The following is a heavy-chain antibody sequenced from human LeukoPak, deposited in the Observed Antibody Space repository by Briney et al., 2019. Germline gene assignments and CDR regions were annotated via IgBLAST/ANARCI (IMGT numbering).Heavy chain of an antibody. CDR1: GGTFSSYA. Sequence: ASVKVSCKASGGTFSSYAISWVRQAPGQGLEWMGGIIPIFGTANYAQKFQGRVTITTDESTSTAYMELSSLRSEDTAVYYCARDRITIFGVVIIGRGGFDYWGQGTLVTVSS. CDR2: IIPIFGTA. J-gene: IGHJ4*02. D-gene: IGHD3-3*01. V-gene: IGHV1-69*05. CDR3: ARDRITIFGVVIIGRGGFDY.